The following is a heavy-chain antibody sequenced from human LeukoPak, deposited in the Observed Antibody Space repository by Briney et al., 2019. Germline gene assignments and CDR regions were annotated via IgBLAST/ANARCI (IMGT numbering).Heavy chain of an antibody. J-gene: IGHJ4*02. Sequence: GASVKVSCKASGYTFTGYYMHWVRQAPGQGLEWMGWINPNSGGTNYAQKFQGRVTMTRDTSISTAYMELSRLRSDDTAVYYCAIPRPYCSDGSCYLDYWGQGTLVTVSS. CDR1: GYTFTGYY. CDR2: INPNSGGT. D-gene: IGHD2-15*01. CDR3: AIPRPYCSDGSCYLDY. V-gene: IGHV1-2*02.